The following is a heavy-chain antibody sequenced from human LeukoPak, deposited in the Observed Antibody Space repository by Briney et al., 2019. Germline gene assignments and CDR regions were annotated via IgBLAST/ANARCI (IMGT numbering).Heavy chain of an antibody. CDR2: NNHSGST. CDR1: CGSFRGYY. D-gene: IGHD3-10*01. J-gene: IGHJ4*02. Sequence: SEAPFPPRAVYCGSFRGYYRGLVPPPPREGAGRVGGNNHSGSTNYNPSLKSRVTISVDTSKNQFSLKLSSVTAADTAVYYCARISNYYGSGSYYWYFDYWGQGTLVTVSS. V-gene: IGHV4-34*01. CDR3: ARISNYYGSGSYYWYFDY.